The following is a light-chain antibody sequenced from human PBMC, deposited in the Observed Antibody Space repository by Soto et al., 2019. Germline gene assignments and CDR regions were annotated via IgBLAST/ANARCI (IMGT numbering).Light chain of an antibody. CDR2: AAS. CDR1: QGISSY. Sequence: DIQLTQSPSFLSASVGDRVTITCRASQGISSYLAWYQQKPGKAPKLLIYAASTWQSGVPSRFSGSGSGTVFTLTISSLQPEDFATYYCQQLNSYPRTFGQGTKLEIK. J-gene: IGKJ2*01. V-gene: IGKV1-9*01. CDR3: QQLNSYPRT.